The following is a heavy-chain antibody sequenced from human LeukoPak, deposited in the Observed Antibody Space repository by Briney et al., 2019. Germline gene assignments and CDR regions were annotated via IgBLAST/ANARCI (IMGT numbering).Heavy chain of an antibody. CDR1: GFTFSDYY. CDR2: ISSSGSTI. D-gene: IGHD6-19*01. J-gene: IGHJ4*02. Sequence: GGSLRLSCAASGFTFSDYYMSWIRQAPGKGLEWVSYISSSGSTIYYADSMKGRFTISRDNAKNSLYLQMNSLRAEDTAVYYCARGAKGWRRGPGYSSGWAGYWGQGTLVTVSS. V-gene: IGHV3-11*01. CDR3: ARGAKGWRRGPGYSSGWAGY.